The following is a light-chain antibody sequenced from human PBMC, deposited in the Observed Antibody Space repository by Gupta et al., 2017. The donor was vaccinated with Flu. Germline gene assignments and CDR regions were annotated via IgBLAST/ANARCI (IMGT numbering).Light chain of an antibody. Sequence: VTLGQPASISCRSSQSLVYTDGDTYLSWLHQRPGQPPRLLIYKISKRGSGVPDRFSGSGAGTDFTLKISRVEAEDVGVYYCRQLKHVPHTFGQGTKLEIK. V-gene: IGKV2-24*01. CDR1: QSLVYTDGDTY. CDR2: KIS. J-gene: IGKJ2*01. CDR3: RQLKHVPHT.